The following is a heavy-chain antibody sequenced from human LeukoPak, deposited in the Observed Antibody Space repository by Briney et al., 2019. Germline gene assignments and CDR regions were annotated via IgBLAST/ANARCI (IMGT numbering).Heavy chain of an antibody. CDR1: GFTISNAYY. CDR3: ARGISINWYFDL. CDR2: IFHSGNT. J-gene: IGHJ2*01. Sequence: SETLSLTCSVSGFTISNAYYWAWIRQPPGKGLEWIGSIFHSGNTHYNPSLQTRVTISLDASRNQFSLNLDSVIAADTAVYFCARGISINWYFDLWGHGTLVTVSS. D-gene: IGHD3-3*02. V-gene: IGHV4-38-2*02.